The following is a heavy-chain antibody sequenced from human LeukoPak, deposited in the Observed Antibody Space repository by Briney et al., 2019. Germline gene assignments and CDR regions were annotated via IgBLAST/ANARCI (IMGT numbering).Heavy chain of an antibody. V-gene: IGHV4-34*01. CDR1: GGSFSGYY. D-gene: IGHD2-2*02. Sequence: SETLSLTCAVYGGSFSGYYWSWIRQPPGKGLEWIGEINHSGSTNYNPSLKSRVTISVDTSKNQFSLKLSSVTAADTAVYYCARQNQLLYWFDPWGQGTLVTVSS. J-gene: IGHJ5*02. CDR3: ARQNQLLYWFDP. CDR2: INHSGST.